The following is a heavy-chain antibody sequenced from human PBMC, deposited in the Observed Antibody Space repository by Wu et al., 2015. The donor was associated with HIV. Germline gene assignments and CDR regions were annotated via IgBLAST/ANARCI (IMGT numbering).Heavy chain of an antibody. Sequence: QMQLVQSGPEVKKPGTSVKVSCKASGFTFTSSAMQWVRQARGQRLEWIGWIVVGSGNTNYAQKFQERVTITRDMSTSTAYMELSSLRSEDTAVYYCAATFDSGSYPRDDAFDIWGQGTMVTVSS. D-gene: IGHD1-26*01. CDR1: GFTFTSSA. CDR3: AATFDSGSYPRDDAFDI. J-gene: IGHJ3*02. CDR2: IVVGSGNT. V-gene: IGHV1-58*02.